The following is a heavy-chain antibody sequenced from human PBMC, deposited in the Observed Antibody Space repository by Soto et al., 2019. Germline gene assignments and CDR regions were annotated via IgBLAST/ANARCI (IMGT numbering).Heavy chain of an antibody. CDR3: ARDIVVAPTARGWFDP. V-gene: IGHV1-46*01. CDR1: GYTLTRYC. J-gene: IGHJ5*02. Sequence: QVQLVQSGAEVKKPGASVKVSCKASGYTLTRYCIHWVRQAPGQGLEWMGIINPNSGSTSYAQKFQDRVTMTRDTSTSTVYMELSSLRSEDTAVYYCARDIVVAPTARGWFDPWGQGILVTVSS. D-gene: IGHD2-2*01. CDR2: INPNSGST.